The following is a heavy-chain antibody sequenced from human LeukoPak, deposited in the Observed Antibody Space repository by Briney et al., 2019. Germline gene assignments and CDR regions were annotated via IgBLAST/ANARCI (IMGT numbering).Heavy chain of an antibody. D-gene: IGHD4-17*01. CDR1: GFTFSTHS. CDR3: ARLLFTVTMKTDY. J-gene: IGHJ4*02. V-gene: IGHV3-21*01. CDR2: ISSSSSYI. Sequence: PGGSLRLSCAASGFTFSTHSMSWVRQAPGRGLEWVSSISSSSSYIYYADSVEGRFTISRDNAKNSLYLQMNSLRAEDTAMYYCARLLFTVTMKTDYWGQGTLVTVSS.